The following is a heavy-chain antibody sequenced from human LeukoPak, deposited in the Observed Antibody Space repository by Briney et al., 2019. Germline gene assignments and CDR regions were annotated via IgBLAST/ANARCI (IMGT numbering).Heavy chain of an antibody. D-gene: IGHD2-2*02. CDR2: ISSSSSYI. CDR1: GFTFSSYS. CDR3: AREHCSSTSCYTDWFDP. J-gene: IGHJ5*02. Sequence: GGSLRLSCAASGFTFSSYSMNWVRQAPGKGLEWVSSISSSSSYIYYADSVKGRSTISRDNAKNSLYLQMNSLRAEDTAVYYCAREHCSSTSCYTDWFDPWGQGTLVTVSS. V-gene: IGHV3-21*01.